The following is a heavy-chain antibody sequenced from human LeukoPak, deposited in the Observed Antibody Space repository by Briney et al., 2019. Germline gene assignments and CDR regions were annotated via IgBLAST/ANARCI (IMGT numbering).Heavy chain of an antibody. CDR3: TREAGYCSSTSCYPFDY. D-gene: IGHD2-2*01. V-gene: IGHV3-49*03. CDR2: IRSKAYGGTT. CDR1: GFTFGDYA. J-gene: IGHJ4*02. Sequence: GGSLRLSCTASGFTFGDYAMSWFRQAPGKGLEWVGFIRSKAYGGTTEYAASVKGRFTISRDDSKSIAYLQMNSLKTGDTAVYYCTREAGYCSSTSCYPFDYWGQGTLVTVSS.